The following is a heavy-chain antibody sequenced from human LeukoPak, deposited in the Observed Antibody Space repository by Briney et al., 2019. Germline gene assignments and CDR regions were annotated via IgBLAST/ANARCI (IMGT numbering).Heavy chain of an antibody. J-gene: IGHJ6*02. Sequence: SETLSLTCTVSGGSISSGSYYWSWIRQPAGKGLEWIGRIYTSGSTNYNPSLKSRVTISVDTSKNQFSLKLSSVTAADTAVYYCARDGTLRWLPPAGDYYGMDVWGQGTTVTVSS. CDR2: IYTSGST. V-gene: IGHV4-61*02. D-gene: IGHD4-23*01. CDR3: ARDGTLRWLPPAGDYYGMDV. CDR1: GGSISSGSYY.